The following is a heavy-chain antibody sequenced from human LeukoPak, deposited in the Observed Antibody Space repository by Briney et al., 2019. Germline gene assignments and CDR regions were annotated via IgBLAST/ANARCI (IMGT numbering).Heavy chain of an antibody. CDR2: INRSGST. CDR1: GGSFGGYY. J-gene: IGHJ4*02. V-gene: IGHV4-34*01. D-gene: IGHD3-22*01. Sequence: PSETLSLTCAVYGGSFGGYYWSWIRQPPGKGLEWIGEINRSGSTNYNPSLKSRVTISVDTSKNHFSLKLSSVTAADTAVYYCARTNYYDSSGYYSLDYWGQGTLVTVSS. CDR3: ARTNYYDSSGYYSLDY.